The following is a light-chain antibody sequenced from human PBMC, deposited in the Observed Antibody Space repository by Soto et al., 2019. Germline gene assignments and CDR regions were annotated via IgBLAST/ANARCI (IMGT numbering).Light chain of an antibody. CDR3: QQCYSTPIT. CDR2: VTS. V-gene: IGKV1-39*01. Sequence: TQLTQSPSSLSASIGDRGTIMFRASQSISNYLSWYQQKPGKAPKFLIYVTSSLESGVPSRFSGSGSGTDFTLTISSLQPEDFATYYCQQCYSTPITFGQGTRLEIK. CDR1: QSISNY. J-gene: IGKJ5*01.